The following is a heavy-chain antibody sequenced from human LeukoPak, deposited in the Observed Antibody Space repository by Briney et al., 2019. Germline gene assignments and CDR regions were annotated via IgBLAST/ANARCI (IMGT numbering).Heavy chain of an antibody. CDR3: AKIYCSGGSCSDY. CDR2: IGGSGGST. J-gene: IGHJ4*02. V-gene: IGHV3-23*01. Sequence: GGSLRLSCAASGFTFGSYAMSWVRQAPGKGLEWVSAIGGSGGSTYYADSVKGRFTISRDNSKNTLYLQMNSLRAEDTAVYYCAKIYCSGGSCSDYWGQGTLVTVSS. D-gene: IGHD2-15*01. CDR1: GFTFGSYA.